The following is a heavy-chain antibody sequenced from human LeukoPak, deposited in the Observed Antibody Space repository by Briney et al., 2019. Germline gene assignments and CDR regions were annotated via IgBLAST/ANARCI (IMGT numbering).Heavy chain of an antibody. V-gene: IGHV3-23*01. CDR1: GFTFSSYA. J-gene: IGHJ3*01. Sequence: PGGSLRLSCAASGFTFSSYAMGWIRQAPGEGLEWVSAVSGSGGSTYYADSVKGRFTISRDNSKNTLYLQMNSLRAEDTAIYYCARPNITSYYDSRGYDAFDVWGQGTMVTVSS. D-gene: IGHD3-22*01. CDR3: ARPNITSYYDSRGYDAFDV. CDR2: VSGSGGST.